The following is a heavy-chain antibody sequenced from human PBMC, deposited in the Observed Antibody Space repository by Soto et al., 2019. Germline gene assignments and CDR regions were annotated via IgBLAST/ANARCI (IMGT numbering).Heavy chain of an antibody. J-gene: IGHJ6*02. Sequence: PGESLKISCKGSGYSFTSYWIGWVRQMPGKGLEWMGIIYPGDSDTRYSPSFQGQVTISADKSISTAYLQWSSLKASDTAMYYCARQSSSGWYNPKGVYYYYGMDVWGQGTTVTVSS. D-gene: IGHD6-19*01. CDR2: IYPGDSDT. CDR3: ARQSSSGWYNPKGVYYYYGMDV. CDR1: GYSFTSYW. V-gene: IGHV5-51*01.